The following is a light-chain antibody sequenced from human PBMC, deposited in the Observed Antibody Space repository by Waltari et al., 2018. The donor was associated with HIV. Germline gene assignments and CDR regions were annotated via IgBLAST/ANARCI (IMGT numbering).Light chain of an antibody. J-gene: IGLJ1*01. Sequence: QSALTQPASVSGSPGQSITISCTGTNSDIGKYNLVSWYQQHPGKVPKVLIFEVTTRPSGISHRFSGSKSDNTASLTISGLQAEVEADYYCSSYATGNTYVFGTGTSVTVL. CDR3: SSYATGNTYV. CDR2: EVT. V-gene: IGLV2-23*02. CDR1: NSDIGKYNL.